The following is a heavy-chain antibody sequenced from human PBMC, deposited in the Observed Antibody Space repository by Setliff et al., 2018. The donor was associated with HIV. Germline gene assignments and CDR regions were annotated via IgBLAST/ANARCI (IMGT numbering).Heavy chain of an antibody. V-gene: IGHV1-18*01. CDR2: ISVQNGNT. J-gene: IGHJ4*02. CDR1: GYTFISYG. CDR3: ARIVALNGYPSDY. Sequence: ASVTVSCKASGYTFISYGVSWVRQAPGQGLEWMGWISVQNGNTNYAQKFQGRVTMTTDTSTSTAYMELRGLGSDDTAVYYCARIVALNGYPSDYWGQGTLVTVSS. D-gene: IGHD2-8*01.